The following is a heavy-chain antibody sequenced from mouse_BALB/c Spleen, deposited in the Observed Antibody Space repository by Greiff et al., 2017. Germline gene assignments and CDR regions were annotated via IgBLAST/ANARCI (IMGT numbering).Heavy chain of an antibody. J-gene: IGHJ3*01. CDR3: TRSGGFAY. Sequence: QVQLKESGAELVKPGASVKLSCKASGYTFTSYYMYWVKQRPGQGLEWIGEINPSNGGTNFNEKFKSKATLTVDKSSSTAYMQLSSLTSEDSAVYYCTRSGGFAYWGQGTLVTVSA. V-gene: IGHV1S81*02. D-gene: IGHD3-1*01. CDR1: GYTFTSYY. CDR2: INPSNGGT.